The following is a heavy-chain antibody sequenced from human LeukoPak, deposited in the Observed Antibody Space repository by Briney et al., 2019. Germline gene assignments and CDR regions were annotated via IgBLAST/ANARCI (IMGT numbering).Heavy chain of an antibody. CDR2: IYYTGST. D-gene: IGHD2-15*01. CDR1: GGSISSYY. CDR3: ARPKEWWDFDP. J-gene: IGHJ5*02. V-gene: IGHV4-59*01. Sequence: ETLSCTCTVSGGSISSYYWSWIRQPPGKGLEWIGYIYYTGSTNYNPSLKSRVTISVDTSKNQFSLKLNSVTAADTAVYYCARPKEWWDFDPWGQGTLVTVSS.